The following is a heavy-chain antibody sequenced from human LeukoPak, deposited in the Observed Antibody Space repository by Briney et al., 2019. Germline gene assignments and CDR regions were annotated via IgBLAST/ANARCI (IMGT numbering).Heavy chain of an antibody. D-gene: IGHD3-22*01. CDR3: ARVPHYYDGSGYIDY. V-gene: IGHV1-18*01. J-gene: IGHJ4*02. CDR2: ISAYNGNT. Sequence: ASVKVSCKASGYTFTSYGISWVRQAPGQGLEWMGWISAYNGNTNYAQKLQGRVTMTTDTSTSTAYMELRSLRSDDTAVYYCARVPHYYDGSGYIDYWGQGTLVTVSS. CDR1: GYTFTSYG.